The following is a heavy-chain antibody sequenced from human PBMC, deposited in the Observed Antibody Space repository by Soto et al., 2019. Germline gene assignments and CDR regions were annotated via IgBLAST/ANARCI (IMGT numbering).Heavy chain of an antibody. Sequence: ASVKVSCKASGYTFTSYDINWVRQATGQGLEWMGWMNPNSGNTGYAQKFQGRVTMTRNTSISTAYMELSSPRSEDTAVYYCARDQDLAYGDLTYNYWGQGALVTVSS. CDR1: GYTFTSYD. J-gene: IGHJ4*02. CDR3: ARDQDLAYGDLTYNY. CDR2: MNPNSGNT. V-gene: IGHV1-8*01. D-gene: IGHD4-17*01.